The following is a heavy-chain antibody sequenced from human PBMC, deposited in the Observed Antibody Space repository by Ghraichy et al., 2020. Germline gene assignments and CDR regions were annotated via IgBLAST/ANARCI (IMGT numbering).Heavy chain of an antibody. V-gene: IGHV4-34*01. Sequence: SETLSLTCAVYGGSFSGYYWSWIRQPPGKGLEWIGEINHSGSTNYNPSLKSRVTISVDTSKNQFSLKLSSVTAADTAVYYCARGPAAAGTGFDYWGQGTLVTVSS. D-gene: IGHD6-13*01. CDR1: GGSFSGYY. CDR3: ARGPAAAGTGFDY. CDR2: INHSGST. J-gene: IGHJ4*02.